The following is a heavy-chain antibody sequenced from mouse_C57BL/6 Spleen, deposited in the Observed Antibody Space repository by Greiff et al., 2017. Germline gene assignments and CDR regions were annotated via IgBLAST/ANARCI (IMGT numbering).Heavy chain of an antibody. CDR1: GYTFTSYG. CDR2: IYPRSGNT. CDR3: ANGGKGYCDV. D-gene: IGHD1-1*02. J-gene: IGHJ1*03. V-gene: IGHV1-81*01. Sequence: VQLVESGAELARPGASVKLSCKASGYTFTSYGISWVKQRTGQGLEWIGEIYPRSGNTYYNEKFKGKATLTADKSSSTAYMELRSLTSEDSAVYFCANGGKGYCDVWGTGTTVTVSS.